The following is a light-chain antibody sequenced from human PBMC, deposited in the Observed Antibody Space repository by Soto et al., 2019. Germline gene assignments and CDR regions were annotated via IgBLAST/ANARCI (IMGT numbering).Light chain of an antibody. J-gene: IGKJ4*01. Sequence: EIVLTQSPATLSLSPGERATLSCRASQSVTTYLAWYQQKPGQAPRLLIYDASNRATGIPARFSGSGSGTDFTLTISSLEAEDFAVYYCQQYGNSPLTFGGGTKVEIK. CDR3: QQYGNSPLT. V-gene: IGKV3-11*01. CDR2: DAS. CDR1: QSVTTY.